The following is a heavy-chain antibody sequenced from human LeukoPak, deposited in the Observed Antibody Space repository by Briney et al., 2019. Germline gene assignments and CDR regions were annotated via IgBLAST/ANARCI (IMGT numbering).Heavy chain of an antibody. D-gene: IGHD3-10*01. CDR1: GGSISSYY. J-gene: IGHJ5*02. V-gene: IGHV4-4*07. Sequence: PAETLSLTCTVSGGSISSYYWTWIRQPAGKGLEWIGRIYTSGSTNYNPSLKSRVSISVDMSKNQFYLKLSSVTAAHTAVYYCARDKGGFLYFGEYDPWGQGTLVTVSS. CDR2: IYTSGST. CDR3: ARDKGGFLYFGEYDP.